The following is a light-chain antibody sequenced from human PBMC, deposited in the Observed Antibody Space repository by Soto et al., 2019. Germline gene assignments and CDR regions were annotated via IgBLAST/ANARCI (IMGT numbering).Light chain of an antibody. Sequence: DIQMTQSPSTLSGSVGDRVTITCPASQTISSWLAWYQQKPGKAPNLLIYGASSLESGVPSRFSGSGSGTEFTLTISSLQPDDFATYYCQQYNSYSWAFGQGTKVDIK. CDR3: QQYNSYSWA. CDR1: QTISSW. J-gene: IGKJ1*01. V-gene: IGKV1-5*01. CDR2: GAS.